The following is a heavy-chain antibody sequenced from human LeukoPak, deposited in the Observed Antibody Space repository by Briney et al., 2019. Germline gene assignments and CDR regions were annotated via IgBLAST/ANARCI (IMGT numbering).Heavy chain of an antibody. J-gene: IGHJ4*02. CDR2: INHSGST. D-gene: IGHD4-17*01. CDR3: AIDYDCGDYSAQGY. CDR1: GGSFSGYY. V-gene: IGHV4-34*01. Sequence: SETLSLTCAVYGGSFSGYYWSWIRQPPGKGLEWIGEINHSGSTNYNPSLKSRVTISVDTSKNQFSLKLSSVTAADTAVYYCAIDYDCGDYSAQGYWGQGTLVTVSS.